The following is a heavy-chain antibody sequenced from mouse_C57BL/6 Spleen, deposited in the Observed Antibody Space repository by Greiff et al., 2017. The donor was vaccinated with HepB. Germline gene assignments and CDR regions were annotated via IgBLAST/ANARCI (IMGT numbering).Heavy chain of an antibody. J-gene: IGHJ4*01. V-gene: IGHV5-16*01. Sequence: EVQLVESEGGLVQPGSSMKLSCTASGFTFSDYYMAWVRQVPEKGLEWVANINYDGSSTYYLDSLKSRFIISRDNAKNILYLQMSSLKSEDTATYYCARAYYGLGDAMDYWGQGTSVTVSS. CDR3: ARAYYGLGDAMDY. CDR2: INYDGSST. D-gene: IGHD2-9*01. CDR1: GFTFSDYY.